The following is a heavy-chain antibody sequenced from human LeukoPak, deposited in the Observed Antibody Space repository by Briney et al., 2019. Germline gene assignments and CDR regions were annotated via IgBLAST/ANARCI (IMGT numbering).Heavy chain of an antibody. V-gene: IGHV1-18*01. D-gene: IGHD6-19*01. J-gene: IGHJ6*02. Sequence: ASVKVSCKASGYTFTSYGISWVRQAPGQGLEWMGWISAYNGNTNYAQKLQGRVTMTTDTSTSTAYMELRSLRSDDTAVYYCARDLQQWLVELNYYYGMDVWGQGITVTVSS. CDR1: GYTFTSYG. CDR3: ARDLQQWLVELNYYYGMDV. CDR2: ISAYNGNT.